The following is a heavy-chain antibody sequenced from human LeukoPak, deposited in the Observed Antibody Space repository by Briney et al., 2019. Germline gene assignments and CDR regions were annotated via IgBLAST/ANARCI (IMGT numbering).Heavy chain of an antibody. V-gene: IGHV4-59*08. CDR2: IYYRGST. Sequence: PSEALSLTCSVSGDSIRSFYWSWIRQVPGKGLEWIGYIYYRGSTNSNPSLQSRVTISGDTSKNQLSLRLGSVTAADTAVYYCARRAVVVLSPEWYFDLWGRGTPVTVSS. CDR1: GDSIRSFY. CDR3: ARRAVVVLSPEWYFDL. D-gene: IGHD2-15*01. J-gene: IGHJ2*01.